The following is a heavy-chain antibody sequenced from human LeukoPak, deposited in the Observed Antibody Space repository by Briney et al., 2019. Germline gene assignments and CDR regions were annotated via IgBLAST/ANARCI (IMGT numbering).Heavy chain of an antibody. CDR3: ARAVRYASGPLTDLLPYYFDS. CDR2: INTGNGNT. Sequence: ASVKVSCKASGYTFINYATHWVRQAPGQRLEWMGWINTGNGNTKYSQQFQGRVTISRDTSATTAYMELSSLTSEDMAVFYCARAVRYASGPLTDLLPYYFDSWGQGTLVTVSS. V-gene: IGHV1-3*03. J-gene: IGHJ4*02. D-gene: IGHD6-19*01. CDR1: GYTFINYA.